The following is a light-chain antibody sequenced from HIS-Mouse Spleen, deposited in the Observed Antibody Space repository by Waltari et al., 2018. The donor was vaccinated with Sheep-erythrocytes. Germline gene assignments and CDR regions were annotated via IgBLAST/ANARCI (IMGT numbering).Light chain of an antibody. CDR3: CSYAGSSTPWV. CDR2: EGS. CDR1: SSDVGWYNL. Sequence: QSALTQPASVSGSPGPSITISCTGTSSDVGWYNLVSWYQQHPGKAPKLMIYEGSKRPSGVSNRFSGSKSGNTASLTISGLQAEDEADYYCCSYAGSSTPWVFGGGTKLTVL. J-gene: IGLJ3*02. V-gene: IGLV2-23*01.